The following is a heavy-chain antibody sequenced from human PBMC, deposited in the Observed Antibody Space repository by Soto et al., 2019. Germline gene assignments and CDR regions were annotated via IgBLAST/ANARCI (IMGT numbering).Heavy chain of an antibody. V-gene: IGHV1-2*02. CDR1: GSTFTCYY. Sequence: XSVKVSCNTSGSTFTCYYMHLVRQAPGQGLEWMGWINPNSGDTNYAPKFQGRVTMTRATSFTTVYMDLTRLRSDDTAVYYCARRGDRTIGYFDVWGQGALVTVSS. CDR2: INPNSGDT. D-gene: IGHD2-21*01. J-gene: IGHJ4*02. CDR3: ARRGDRTIGYFDV.